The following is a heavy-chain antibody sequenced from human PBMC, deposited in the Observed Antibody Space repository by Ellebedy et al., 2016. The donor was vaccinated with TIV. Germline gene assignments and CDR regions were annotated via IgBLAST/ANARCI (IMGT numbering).Heavy chain of an antibody. J-gene: IGHJ4*02. Sequence: MPSETLSLTCTVSGGSISSYYWSWIRQPPGKGLEWIGYIYYSGSTNYNPSLKSRVTISVDTSKNQFSLKLSSVTAADTAVYYCARAWAYCGGDCLTFDYWGQGTLVTVSS. CDR1: GGSISSYY. D-gene: IGHD2-21*02. CDR2: IYYSGST. V-gene: IGHV4-59*01. CDR3: ARAWAYCGGDCLTFDY.